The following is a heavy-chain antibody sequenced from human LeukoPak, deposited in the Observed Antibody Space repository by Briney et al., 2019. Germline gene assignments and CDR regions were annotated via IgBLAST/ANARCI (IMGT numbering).Heavy chain of an antibody. CDR3: AKGTSSSCYSAPNY. D-gene: IGHD2-15*01. CDR2: ICSSDNNT. J-gene: IGHJ4*02. V-gene: IGHV3-23*01. Sequence: GGSLRLSCAASGFTFSSYAMNWVRQAPGKGLEWVSAICSSDNNTYYANSVKGRFTISRDNSKNTLSLQLNSLRAEDTAVYYCAKGTSSSCYSAPNYWGQGTLVTVSS. CDR1: GFTFSSYA.